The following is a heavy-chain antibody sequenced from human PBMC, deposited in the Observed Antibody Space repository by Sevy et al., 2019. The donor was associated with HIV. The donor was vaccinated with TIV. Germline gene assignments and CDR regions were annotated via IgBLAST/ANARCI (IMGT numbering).Heavy chain of an antibody. V-gene: IGHV1-69*13. D-gene: IGHD6-13*01. J-gene: IGHJ5*01. CDR2: IIPIFGTA. CDR1: GGTFSSYA. Sequence: ASVKVSCKASGGTFSSYAISWVRQAPGQGLEWMGGIIPIFGTANYAQMFQGRVTITADESTSTAYMELSSLRSEDTAVYYCARGGIAAAPFDPWGQGTLVTVSS. CDR3: ARGGIAAAPFDP.